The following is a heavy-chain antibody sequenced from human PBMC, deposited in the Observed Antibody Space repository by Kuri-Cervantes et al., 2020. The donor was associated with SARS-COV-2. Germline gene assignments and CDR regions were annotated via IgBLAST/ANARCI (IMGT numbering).Heavy chain of an antibody. CDR1: GFSLSTSGVG. CDR2: IYWNDDK. V-gene: IGHV2-5*01. Sequence: SGPTLVKPTQTLTLTCTFSGFSLSTSGVGVGWIRQPPGKALEWLALIYWNDDKRYSPSLKSRLTITKDTSKNQVVLTMTNMDPVDTATYYCARILGPVLRFLEWPRFHYYMDVWGKGTTVTVSS. J-gene: IGHJ6*03. CDR3: ARILGPVLRFLEWPRFHYYMDV. D-gene: IGHD3-3*01.